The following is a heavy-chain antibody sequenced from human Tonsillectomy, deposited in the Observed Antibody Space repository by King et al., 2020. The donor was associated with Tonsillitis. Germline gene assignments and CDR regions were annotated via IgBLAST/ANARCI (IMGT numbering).Heavy chain of an antibody. V-gene: IGHV3-49*05. CDR1: GFTFGDYN. CDR3: TRDSSTPALSYGDPLMDY. D-gene: IGHD5-18*01. J-gene: IGHJ4*02. CDR2: VRSKAYGGST. Sequence: VQLVESGGGLIKPGRSLRLSCKTSGFTFGDYNMGWFRQAPGKGLEWVGFVRSKAYGGSTEYAASVKGRISISRDDSKSIAYLQVNSLKTEDTAVYYCTRDSSTPALSYGDPLMDYWGQGTRVTVSS.